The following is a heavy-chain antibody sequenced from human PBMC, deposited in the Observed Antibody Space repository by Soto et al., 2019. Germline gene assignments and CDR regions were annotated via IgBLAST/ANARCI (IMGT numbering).Heavy chain of an antibody. J-gene: IGHJ4*02. Sequence: QVQLQQWGAGLLKPSETLSLTCAVYGGSFSGYYWSWIRQPPGKGLEWIGEINHSGSTNYNPSLKSRVTLSVDTSKNQFSLKLSSVTAADTAVYYCARALTDIVVVVAALGYYFDYWGQGTLVTVSS. V-gene: IGHV4-34*01. CDR1: GGSFSGYY. D-gene: IGHD2-15*01. CDR3: ARALTDIVVVVAALGYYFDY. CDR2: INHSGST.